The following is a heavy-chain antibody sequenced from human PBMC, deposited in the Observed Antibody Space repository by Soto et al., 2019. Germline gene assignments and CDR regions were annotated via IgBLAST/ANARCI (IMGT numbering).Heavy chain of an antibody. CDR3: ENRGTVTKSMDY. J-gene: IGHJ4*02. CDR1: GFTFSSYG. D-gene: IGHD4-17*01. V-gene: IGHV3-30*18. Sequence: QVQLVESGGGVVQPGRSLRLSCAASGFTFSSYGMHWVRQAPGKGLEWVAVISYDGSNKYYADSVKGRFTISRDNSKNTLNLKMNSLRAEDTAVYYGENRGTVTKSMDYWGQGTLVTVSS. CDR2: ISYDGSNK.